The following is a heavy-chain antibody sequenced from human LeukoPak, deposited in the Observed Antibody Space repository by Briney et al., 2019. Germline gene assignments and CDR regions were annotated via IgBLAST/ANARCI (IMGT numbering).Heavy chain of an antibody. CDR3: ASPRDYYYGMDV. CDR2: IDPSDSYT. CDR1: GYSFTGYW. V-gene: IGHV5-10-1*01. J-gene: IGHJ6*02. Sequence: GESLKISCKGSGYSFTGYWISWVRQMPGKGLEWMGRIDPSDSYTNYSPSFQGHVTISADKSISTAYLQWSSLKASDTAMYYCASPRDYYYGMDVWGQGTTVTVSS.